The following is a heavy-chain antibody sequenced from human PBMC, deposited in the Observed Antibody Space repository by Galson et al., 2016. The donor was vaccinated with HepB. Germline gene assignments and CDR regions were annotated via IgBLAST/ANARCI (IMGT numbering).Heavy chain of an antibody. V-gene: IGHV3-74*01. Sequence: SLRLSCAASGFTFSVYWMHWVRQVPGTGLEWVSRITGDGSGSTSADSVKGRFTIPRDNARNTVYLQLDSLRVEDTAVYYCARAGVVRWLDVWGQGPTVTVAS. CDR2: ITGDGSGS. J-gene: IGHJ6*02. CDR1: GFTFSVYW. CDR3: ARAGVVRWLDV. D-gene: IGHD3-3*01.